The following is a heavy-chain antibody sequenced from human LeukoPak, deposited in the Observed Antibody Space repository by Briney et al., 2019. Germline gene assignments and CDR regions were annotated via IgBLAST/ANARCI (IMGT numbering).Heavy chain of an antibody. CDR3: VSFYEAY. D-gene: IGHD2/OR15-2a*01. CDR2: INSDGSWT. CDR1: GNYW. J-gene: IGHJ4*02. Sequence: GGSLRLSCAASGNYWMHWVRQAPGKGLVWVSHINSDGSWTSYADSVKGRFTISKDNAKNTVYLQMNNLRAEDTAVYYCVSFYEAYWXRXTXVTVSS. V-gene: IGHV3-74*01.